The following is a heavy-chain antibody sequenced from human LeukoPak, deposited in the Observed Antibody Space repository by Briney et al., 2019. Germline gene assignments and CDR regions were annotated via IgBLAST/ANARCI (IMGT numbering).Heavy chain of an antibody. CDR2: VHYSGST. Sequence: PSETLSLTCTVSGGSISSYYWSWIRQPPGKGLEWIGYVHYSGSTNYNPSLKSRVTMLVDTSKNQFSLKLSSVTAADTAVYYCARWASREGVGNFDYWGQGTLVTVSS. V-gene: IGHV4-59*12. CDR3: ARWASREGVGNFDY. J-gene: IGHJ4*02. D-gene: IGHD1-26*01. CDR1: GGSISSYY.